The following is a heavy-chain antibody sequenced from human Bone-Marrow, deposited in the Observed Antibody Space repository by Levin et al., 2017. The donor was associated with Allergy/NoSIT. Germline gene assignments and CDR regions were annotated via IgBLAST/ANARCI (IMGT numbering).Heavy chain of an antibody. J-gene: IGHJ4*02. V-gene: IGHV3-9*01. Sequence: GGSLRLSCAVSGFNVDDYAMHWVRHAPGKGLEWVSGITWNRGKKDYADSVLGRFTISRDNVKNSLYLEMNSIRGEDTALYYCVKYISGDGSNLDHWGQGAFVTVSS. CDR3: VKYISGDGSNLDH. CDR1: GFNVDDYA. CDR2: ITWNRGKK. D-gene: IGHD7-27*01.